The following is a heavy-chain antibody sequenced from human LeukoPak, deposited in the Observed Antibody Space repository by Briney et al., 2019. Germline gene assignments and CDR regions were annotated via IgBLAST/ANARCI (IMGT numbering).Heavy chain of an antibody. D-gene: IGHD6-19*01. V-gene: IGHV3-48*04. CDR2: ISSSSSTI. CDR3: ARDRWHSSGWYTGEFDY. Sequence: GGSLRLSCAASGFTFSSYSMNWVRQAPGKGLEWVSYISSSSSTIYYADSVKGRFTISRDNAKNSLYLQMNSLRAENTAVYYCARDRWHSSGWYTGEFDYWGQGTLVTVSS. CDR1: GFTFSSYS. J-gene: IGHJ4*02.